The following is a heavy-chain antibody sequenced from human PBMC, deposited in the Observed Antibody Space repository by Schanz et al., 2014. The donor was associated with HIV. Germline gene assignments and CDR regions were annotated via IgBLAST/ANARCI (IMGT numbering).Heavy chain of an antibody. CDR1: GFSFSDFA. CDR3: AKERRERWLPGRGGLDV. Sequence: QGQLVESGGGVVQPGRSLRLSCAASGFSFSDFALHWVRQAPGRGLAGLAVTSSDGSGKFYVDSVKGRFTISRDNSKSILYLQMSSLRREDTAVYYCAKERRERWLPGRGGLDVWGQGTTVAVSS. V-gene: IGHV3-30*18. J-gene: IGHJ6*02. D-gene: IGHD1-1*01. CDR2: TSSDGSGK.